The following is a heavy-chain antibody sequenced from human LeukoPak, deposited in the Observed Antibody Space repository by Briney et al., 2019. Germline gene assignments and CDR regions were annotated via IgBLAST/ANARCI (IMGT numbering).Heavy chain of an antibody. CDR1: GYSISSGYY. J-gene: IGHJ5*02. CDR3: ARSGYYYGSGSYWFDP. Sequence: PSETLSLTCTVSGYSISSGYYWGWIRQPPGKGLEWIGSIYHSGSTYYNPSLKSRVTISVDTSKNQFSLKLSSVTAADTDVYYCARSGYYYGSGSYWFDPWGQGTLVTVSS. CDR2: IYHSGST. D-gene: IGHD3-10*01. V-gene: IGHV4-38-2*02.